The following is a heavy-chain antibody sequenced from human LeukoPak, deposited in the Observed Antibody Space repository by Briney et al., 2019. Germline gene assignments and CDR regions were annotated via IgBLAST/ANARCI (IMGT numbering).Heavy chain of an antibody. D-gene: IGHD6-13*01. J-gene: IGHJ4*02. V-gene: IGHV3-7*03. CDR3: ATSSAAPGNQ. CDR1: GFTFSNYW. Sequence: GGSLRLSCAASGFTFSNYWMHWVRQAPGKGLEWVANIKQDGSEKYYVGSVKGRFSISRDNAKNLVYLQMNSLRAEDTAVYYCATSSAAPGNQWGQGTLVTVSS. CDR2: IKQDGSEK.